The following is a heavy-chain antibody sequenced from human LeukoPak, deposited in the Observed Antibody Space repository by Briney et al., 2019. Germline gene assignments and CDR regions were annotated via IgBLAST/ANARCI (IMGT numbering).Heavy chain of an antibody. V-gene: IGHV4-34*01. D-gene: IGHD2-2*01. CDR3: ARTTEGYCRSTSCYGFYYSYYMDV. J-gene: IGHJ6*03. CDR1: GGSFSGYY. Sequence: SETLSLTCAVYGGSFSGYYWSWIRQPPGKGLEWIGEINHSGSTNYNPSLKSRVTISVDTSKNQFSLKLSSVTAADTAVYYCARTTEGYCRSTSCYGFYYSYYMDVWGKGTTVTISS. CDR2: INHSGST.